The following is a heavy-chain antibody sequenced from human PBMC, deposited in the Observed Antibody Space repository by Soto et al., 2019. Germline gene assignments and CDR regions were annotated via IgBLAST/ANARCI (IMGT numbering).Heavy chain of an antibody. CDR3: ARDRATGTTSSKNWFDP. CDR2: ISAYNGNT. V-gene: IGHV1-18*01. Sequence: GASVKVSCKASGYTFTSYGISWVRQAPGQGLEWMGWISAYNGNTNYAQKLQGRVTMTRDTSTSTVYMELSSLRSEDTAVYYCARDRATGTTSSKNWFDPWGQGTLVTVPQ. CDR1: GYTFTSYG. J-gene: IGHJ5*02. D-gene: IGHD1-1*01.